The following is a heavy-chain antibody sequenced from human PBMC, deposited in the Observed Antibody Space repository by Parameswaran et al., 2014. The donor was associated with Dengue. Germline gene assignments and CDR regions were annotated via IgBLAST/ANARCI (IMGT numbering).Heavy chain of an antibody. D-gene: IGHD6-13*01. J-gene: IGHJ4*02. CDR2: IYYSGST. Sequence: RWIRQPPGKGLEWIGYIYYSGSTNYNPSLKSRVTISVDTSKNQFSLKLSSVTAADTAVYYCARHNMRLIAAAAGPDLDYWGQGTLVTVSS. V-gene: IGHV4-59*08. CDR3: ARHNMRLIAAAAGPDLDY.